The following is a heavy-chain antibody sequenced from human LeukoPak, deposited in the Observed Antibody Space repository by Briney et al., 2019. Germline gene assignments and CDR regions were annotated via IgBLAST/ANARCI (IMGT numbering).Heavy chain of an antibody. CDR2: IFPIFGTA. D-gene: IGHD6-13*01. Sequence: SVKVSCKASGGTFSSYAISWVRQAPGQGLEWMGGIFPIFGTANYAQKFQGRVTITADESTSTAYMELSSLRSEDTAVYYCARGLQDSSSWGDTPHQRIYHYYYMDVWGKGTTVTVSS. CDR1: GGTFSSYA. J-gene: IGHJ6*03. V-gene: IGHV1-69*13. CDR3: ARGLQDSSSWGDTPHQRIYHYYYMDV.